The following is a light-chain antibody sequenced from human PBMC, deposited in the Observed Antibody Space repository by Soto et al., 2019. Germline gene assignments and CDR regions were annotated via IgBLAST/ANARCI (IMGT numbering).Light chain of an antibody. CDR1: QSVSSN. V-gene: IGKV3-15*01. Sequence: IVLTQSPATLSVSPGEKATLSCRASQSVSSNLAWYQQKPGQAPRLLMYGASTRATAIPGRISGKGAGTEFTLNITSLQAEDIAVYYCQQYDTWHVWTFGQGTKVEI. J-gene: IGKJ1*01. CDR2: GAS. CDR3: QQYDTWHVWT.